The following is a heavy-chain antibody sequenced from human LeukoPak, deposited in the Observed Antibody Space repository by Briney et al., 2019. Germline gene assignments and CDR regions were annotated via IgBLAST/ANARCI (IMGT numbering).Heavy chain of an antibody. V-gene: IGHV4-39*02. Sequence: SETLSLTCSVSGDSISSSSYWGWIRQPPGKGLEWIGTIHYSGNTYYNPSLKSRVTMSVDTSKKQFSLNLITVTATDTAVYYCARDRSGGEIDYWGQGTLVTVSS. D-gene: IGHD2-15*01. CDR2: IHYSGNT. CDR1: GDSISSSSY. CDR3: ARDRSGGEIDY. J-gene: IGHJ4*02.